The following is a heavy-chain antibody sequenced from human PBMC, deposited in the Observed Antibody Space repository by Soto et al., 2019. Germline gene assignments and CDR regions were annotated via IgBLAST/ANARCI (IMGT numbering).Heavy chain of an antibody. V-gene: IGHV3-66*04. D-gene: IGHD1-26*01. J-gene: IGHJ2*01. CDR3: ARQVGFYWYFDL. Sequence: EVPLVESGGGLVQPGGSLRLSCAASGFTVSSSYLGWVRQAPGKGLEWVSAIYSGGNTYYADSVKGRFTISRDNSKDTLYLQMNSLRADDTAIYSCARQVGFYWYFDLWGRGTLVTVSS. CDR1: GFTVSSSY. CDR2: IYSGGNT.